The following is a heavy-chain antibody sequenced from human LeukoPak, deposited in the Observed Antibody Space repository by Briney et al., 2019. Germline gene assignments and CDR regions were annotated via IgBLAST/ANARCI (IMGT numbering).Heavy chain of an antibody. CDR1: GYSFVSSW. D-gene: IGHD2-15*01. Sequence: GESLKISCKGSGYSFVSSWIGWLRQMPGQGLEWMGIIYPGDSDTRYSPSFQGRVLISVDKSISTAYLHWGSLQASDTAVYYCARLPSTSARGSRKFDYWGQGTLVTVSS. CDR3: ARLPSTSARGSRKFDY. V-gene: IGHV5-51*01. CDR2: IYPGDSDT. J-gene: IGHJ4*02.